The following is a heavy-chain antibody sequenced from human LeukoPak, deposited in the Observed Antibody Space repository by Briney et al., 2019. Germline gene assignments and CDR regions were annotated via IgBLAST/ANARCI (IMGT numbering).Heavy chain of an antibody. CDR3: ARDLNPYYYDSSGYYLYY. J-gene: IGHJ4*02. V-gene: IGHV3-74*01. D-gene: IGHD3-22*01. CDR2: INTDGKVG. Sequence: GGSLRLSCVASGFTFSSYWMHWVRQAPGKGLVWVSRINTDGKVGNYADFVKGRFTISRDNAKNTLYLQMDSLRAEDTAVYYCARDLNPYYYDSSGYYLYYWGQGTLVTVSS. CDR1: GFTFSSYW.